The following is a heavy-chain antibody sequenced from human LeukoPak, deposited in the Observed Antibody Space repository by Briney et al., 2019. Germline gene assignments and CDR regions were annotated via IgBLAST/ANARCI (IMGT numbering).Heavy chain of an antibody. Sequence: ASVKVSCKASGYTFTGYYMRWVRQAPGQGLEWMGWINPNSGGTNYAQKFQGRVTMTRDTSISIAYMELSRLRSDDTAVYYCARGGYCSGGSCLVMHFDYWGQGTLVTVSS. CDR2: INPNSGGT. CDR1: GYTFTGYY. CDR3: ARGGYCSGGSCLVMHFDY. D-gene: IGHD2-15*01. J-gene: IGHJ4*02. V-gene: IGHV1-2*02.